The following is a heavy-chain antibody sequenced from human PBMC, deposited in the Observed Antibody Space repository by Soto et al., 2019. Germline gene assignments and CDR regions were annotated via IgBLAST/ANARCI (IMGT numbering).Heavy chain of an antibody. CDR1: GGSINSGGYY. V-gene: IGHV4-31*03. D-gene: IGHD6-13*01. J-gene: IGHJ4*02. CDR2: IYYSGST. Sequence: QVQLQESGPGLVKPSQTLSLICTVSGGSINSGGYYWNWIRQQPGKGLEWIGYIYYSGSTYYNPFLRSRVTISADPSENQFSLKLSSVTAADTAVYLCVRGYRQSGDSSSWVFDYWGQGTLVNVSS. CDR3: VRGYRQSGDSSSWVFDY.